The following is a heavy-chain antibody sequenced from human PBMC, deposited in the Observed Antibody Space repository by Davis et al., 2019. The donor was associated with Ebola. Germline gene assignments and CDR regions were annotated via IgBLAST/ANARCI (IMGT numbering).Heavy chain of an antibody. J-gene: IGHJ6*02. V-gene: IGHV1-18*04. CDR2: ISAYNGNT. D-gene: IGHD1-26*01. Sequence: AASVKVSCKASGYTFTSYGISWVRQAPGQGLEWMGWISAYNGNTNYAQKLQGRVTMTTDTSTSTAYMELRSLRSDDTAVYYCAIGGSGCYYYYGMDVWGQGTTVTVAS. CDR1: GYTFTSYG. CDR3: AIGGSGCYYYYGMDV.